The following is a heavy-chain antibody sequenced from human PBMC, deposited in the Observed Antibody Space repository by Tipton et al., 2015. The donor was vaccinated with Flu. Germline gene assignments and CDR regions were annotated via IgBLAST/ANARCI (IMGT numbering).Heavy chain of an antibody. CDR3: ARVSPRRITAIVVTMPPEGYFDY. CDR2: ISHSGRT. CDR1: DYSISSGYY. V-gene: IGHV4-38-2*01. Sequence: PGLVKPSETLSLICAVSDYSISSGYYWGWIRQPPGKGLEWIGCISHSGRTYYNPSLKSRVTMSVDTSMNQFSLKVNSVTAADTAVYYCARVSPRRITAIVVTMPPEGYFDYWGQGTLVTVSS. D-gene: IGHD3-22*01. J-gene: IGHJ4*02.